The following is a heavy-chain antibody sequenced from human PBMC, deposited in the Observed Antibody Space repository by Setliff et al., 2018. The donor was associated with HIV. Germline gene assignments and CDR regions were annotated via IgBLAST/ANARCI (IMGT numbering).Heavy chain of an antibody. J-gene: IGHJ5*02. V-gene: IGHV4-4*07. Sequence: ETLSLTCTVSGDSISSYYWSWIRQPAGKGLEWIGRIYTSGTPNYNTSLKRRVTMSVDTSKNQFYLKLRSVTASDTAVYYCARYTSKVDWFDPWGQGTLVTVSS. D-gene: IGHD2-2*02. CDR3: ARYTSKVDWFDP. CDR2: IYTSGTP. CDR1: GDSISSYY.